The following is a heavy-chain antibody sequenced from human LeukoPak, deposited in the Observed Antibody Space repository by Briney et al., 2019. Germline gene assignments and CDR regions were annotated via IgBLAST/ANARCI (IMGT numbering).Heavy chain of an antibody. CDR2: IIPIFGTA. CDR1: GGTFSSYA. CDR3: ACGGAGITGTRGGKWVADAFDI. Sequence: ASVKVSCKASGGTFSSYAISWVRQAPGQGLEWMGGIIPIFGTANYAQKFQGRVTITTDESTSTAYMELSSLRSEGTAVYYCACGGAGITGTRGGKWVADAFDIWGQGTMVTVSS. D-gene: IGHD1-7*01. V-gene: IGHV1-69*05. J-gene: IGHJ3*02.